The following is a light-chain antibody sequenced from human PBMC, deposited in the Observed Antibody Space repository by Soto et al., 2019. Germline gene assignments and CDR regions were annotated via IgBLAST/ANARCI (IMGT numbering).Light chain of an antibody. J-gene: IGKJ2*01. CDR3: RQGSDWPTTYT. CDR1: QSVSNS. Sequence: EMVLTQSPATLSLSPGERVTLSCRASQSVSNSLVWYQQKAGQAPRLLLYGIAYRATGVPARFSGSGSGTDFTLSISSLEHEDFSIYYCRQGSDWPTTYTFGQGTKLEIK. V-gene: IGKV3-11*01. CDR2: GIA.